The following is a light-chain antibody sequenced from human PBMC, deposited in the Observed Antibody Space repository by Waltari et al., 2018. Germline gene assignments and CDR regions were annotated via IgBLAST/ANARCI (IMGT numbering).Light chain of an antibody. V-gene: IGLV7-46*01. Sequence: QAVVTQEHSLTVSPGGTVTLTCGSSTGAVTSGHYPYWLQQKPGQAPRTLIYDSYIKRSLIPARFSASLGGGKAVLTLSGAQAEDEAKYYCWLAYTGGIVVFGGGTELAVL. CDR1: TGAVTSGHY. CDR2: DSY. CDR3: WLAYTGGIVV. J-gene: IGLJ2*01.